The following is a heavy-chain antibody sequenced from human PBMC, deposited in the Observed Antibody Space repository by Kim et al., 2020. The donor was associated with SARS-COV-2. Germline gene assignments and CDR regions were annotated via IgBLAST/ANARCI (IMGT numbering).Heavy chain of an antibody. V-gene: IGHV3-11*06. J-gene: IGHJ2*01. Sequence: VKGRFTSSRDNAKNSLYLQMNSLRAEDTAVYYCARVGYYYGSGSRWYFDLWGRGTLVTVSS. D-gene: IGHD3-10*01. CDR3: ARVGYYYGSGSRWYFDL.